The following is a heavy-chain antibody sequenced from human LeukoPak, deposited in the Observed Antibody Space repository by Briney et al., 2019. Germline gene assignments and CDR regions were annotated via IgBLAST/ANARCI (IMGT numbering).Heavy chain of an antibody. J-gene: IGHJ6*03. D-gene: IGHD3-16*01. V-gene: IGHV3-7*03. CDR1: GFTFSSYY. Sequence: GGSLRLSCAASGFTFSSYYMSWVRQAPGEGLEWVANIKPDGSETYYADSVKGRFTISRDNSKNSLYLQMNSLRNEDTALYYCAKVGVTLKFFHYMHVWGKGTMVTVSS. CDR2: IKPDGSET. CDR3: AKVGVTLKFFHYMHV.